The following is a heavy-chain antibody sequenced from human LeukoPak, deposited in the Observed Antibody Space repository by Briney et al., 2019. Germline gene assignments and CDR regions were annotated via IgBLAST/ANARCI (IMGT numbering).Heavy chain of an antibody. CDR2: ISAYNGNT. D-gene: IGHD3-3*01. Sequence: ASVKVSCKASGYTFTSYGISWVRQAPGQGLEWMGWISAYNGNTNYAQKLQGRVTMTTDTSTSTAYMELRSLRSDDTAVYYCARVVAALYYDFWSGSYFDYWGQGTLVTVSS. J-gene: IGHJ4*02. CDR3: ARVVAALYYDFWSGSYFDY. CDR1: GYTFTSYG. V-gene: IGHV1-18*01.